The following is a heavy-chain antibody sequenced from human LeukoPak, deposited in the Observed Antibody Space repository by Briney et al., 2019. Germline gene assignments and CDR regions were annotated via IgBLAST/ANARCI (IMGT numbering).Heavy chain of an antibody. J-gene: IGHJ4*02. D-gene: IGHD3-22*01. Sequence: ASVKVSCKASGYTFTDYYMHWVRQAPGQGLEWMGWINPDSGDTNSAQKLQGRVTMTRDTPISTAYMELSGLRSDDTAVYYCAKVDSGYLDRRYFDYWGQGTLVTVSS. V-gene: IGHV1-2*02. CDR3: AKVDSGYLDRRYFDY. CDR1: GYTFTDYY. CDR2: INPDSGDT.